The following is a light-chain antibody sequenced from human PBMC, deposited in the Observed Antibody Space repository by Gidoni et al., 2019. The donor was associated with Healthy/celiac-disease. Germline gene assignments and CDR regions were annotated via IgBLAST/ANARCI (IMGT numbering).Light chain of an antibody. CDR1: SSNIGNNY. J-gene: IGLJ2*01. CDR3: GTWDSSLSAGGVV. Sequence: QSVLTQPPSVSAPPGQTVPISCSGSSSNIGNNYVSWYQQLPGTAPKLLIYDNNKRPSGIPDRFSGSKSGTSATLGITGLQTGDEADYYCGTWDSSLSAGGVVFGGGTKLTVL. CDR2: DNN. V-gene: IGLV1-51*01.